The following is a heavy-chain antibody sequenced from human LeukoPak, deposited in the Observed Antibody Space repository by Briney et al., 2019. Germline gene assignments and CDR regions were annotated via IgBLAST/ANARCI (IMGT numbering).Heavy chain of an antibody. J-gene: IGHJ4*02. CDR3: ARLLIGPYSSSWTFDY. D-gene: IGHD6-13*01. CDR2: IYYSGST. CDR1: GGSISSYY. Sequence: SETLSLTCTVSGGSISSYYWSWIRQPPGKGLEWNGYIYYSGSTNYNPSLKSRVTISVDTSKNQFSLKLSSVTAADTAVYYCARLLIGPYSSSWTFDYWGQGTLVTVSS. V-gene: IGHV4-59*01.